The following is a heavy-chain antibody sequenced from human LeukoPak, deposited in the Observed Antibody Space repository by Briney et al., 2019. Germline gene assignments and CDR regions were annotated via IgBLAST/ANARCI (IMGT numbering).Heavy chain of an antibody. J-gene: IGHJ6*02. D-gene: IGHD4-23*01. CDR3: AKDTGGNGAYFYAMDV. CDR2: INWNSDTK. V-gene: IGHV3-9*01. Sequence: GGSLRLSCVGSGFAFHNYAMHWVRRPPGKGLGWVSAINWNSDTKAYADSVKGRFTISRDRARNSLYLQMDSLRPEDTALYYCAKDTGGNGAYFYAMDVWGQGTSVTVSS. CDR1: GFAFHNYA.